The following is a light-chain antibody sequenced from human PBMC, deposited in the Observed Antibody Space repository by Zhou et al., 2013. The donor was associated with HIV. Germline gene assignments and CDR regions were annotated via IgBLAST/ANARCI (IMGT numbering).Light chain of an antibody. CDR3: QQYNSYST. J-gene: IGKJ2*01. CDR1: QGIKSY. V-gene: IGKV1-9*01. Sequence: DIRLTQSPPFLSASVGDKVTFTCRASQGIKSYLAWYQQKPEKAPKLLIYGSSTLQSGVPSRFSGSGSGTEFTLTISSLQPDDFATYYCQQYNSYSTFGQGTKLEIK. CDR2: GSS.